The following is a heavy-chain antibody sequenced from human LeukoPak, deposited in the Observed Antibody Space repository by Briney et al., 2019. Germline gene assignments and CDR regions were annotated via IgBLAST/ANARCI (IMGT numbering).Heavy chain of an antibody. Sequence: PETLSLTCAVYVGSFSGYSWSWIRQPPGKRLEWIGEINHSGSTNYNPSLKSRVTISVDTSKNQFSLKLSSVTAADTAVYYCARGPAYYYDSSGYKDIWGQGTMVTVSS. CDR2: INHSGST. D-gene: IGHD3-22*01. CDR3: ARGPAYYYDSSGYKDI. CDR1: VGSFSGYS. V-gene: IGHV4-34*01. J-gene: IGHJ3*02.